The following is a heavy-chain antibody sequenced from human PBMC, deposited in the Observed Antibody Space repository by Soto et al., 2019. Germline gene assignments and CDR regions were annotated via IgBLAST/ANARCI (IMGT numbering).Heavy chain of an antibody. J-gene: IGHJ5*02. Sequence: ASVKVSCKASGYTFTSYYMHWVRQAPGQGLEWMGIINPSGGSTSYAQKFQGRVTMTRDTSTSTVYMELSSLRSEDTAVYYCARDGTIPYYDFWSGQTNWLDPWGQGTLVTVSS. CDR1: GYTFTSYY. V-gene: IGHV1-46*01. CDR2: INPSGGST. D-gene: IGHD3-3*01. CDR3: ARDGTIPYYDFWSGQTNWLDP.